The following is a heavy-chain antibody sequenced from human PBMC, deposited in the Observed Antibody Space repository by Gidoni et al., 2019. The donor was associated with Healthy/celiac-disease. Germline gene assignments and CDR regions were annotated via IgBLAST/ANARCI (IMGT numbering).Heavy chain of an antibody. CDR3: ARKGITGTTTWFDY. Sequence: QVQLQQWGAGLLKPSETLSLTCAVYGGSFSGYYWSWIRQPPGKVLEWIGEINHSGSTNYNPSLKSRVTISVDTSKNQFSLKLSSVTAADTAVYYCARKGITGTTTWFDYWGQGTLVTVSS. J-gene: IGHJ4*02. CDR1: GGSFSGYY. CDR2: INHSGST. D-gene: IGHD1-20*01. V-gene: IGHV4-34*01.